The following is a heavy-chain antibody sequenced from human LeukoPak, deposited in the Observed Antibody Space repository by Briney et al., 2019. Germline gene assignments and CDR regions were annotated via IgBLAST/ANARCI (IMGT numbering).Heavy chain of an antibody. Sequence: GGSLRLPCAASGFTFQNYAMSWVRQAPGKGLEWASSISGSGPSTDYADSVKGRFTISRDKSKNTLYLQMNSLRAEDTAVYYCARLPTFYYDSSHYHYDYWGQGTLVTVSS. CDR2: ISGSGPST. D-gene: IGHD3-22*01. V-gene: IGHV3-23*01. CDR1: GFTFQNYA. CDR3: ARLPTFYYDSSHYHYDY. J-gene: IGHJ4*02.